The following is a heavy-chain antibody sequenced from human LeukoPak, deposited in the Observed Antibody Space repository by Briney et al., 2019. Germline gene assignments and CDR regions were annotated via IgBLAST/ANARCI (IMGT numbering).Heavy chain of an antibody. Sequence: SETLSLTCTVSGGSISSSSYYWGWIRQPPGKGLEWMGSIYYSGSTYYNPSLKSRVTISVDTSKNQFSLKLSSVTAADTAVYYCARQGGYYYDSSGYRPYYFDYWGQGTLVTVSS. CDR2: IYYSGST. V-gene: IGHV4-39*01. CDR1: GGSISSSSYY. CDR3: ARQGGYYYDSSGYRPYYFDY. D-gene: IGHD3-22*01. J-gene: IGHJ4*02.